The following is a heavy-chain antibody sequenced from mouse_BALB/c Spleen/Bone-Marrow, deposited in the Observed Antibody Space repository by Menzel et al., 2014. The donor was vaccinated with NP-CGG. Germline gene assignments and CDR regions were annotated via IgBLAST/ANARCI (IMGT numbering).Heavy chain of an antibody. CDR1: GYSFTGYF. Sequence: VQLQQSGPELVKPGASVKISCKPSGYSFTGYFIHWVKQSHVKSLEWIGHINPYNGATNNNQNFKDKASLTVDKSSSTAYMELHSLTSEDSAVYYCARRRGNYEVDYWGQGTSVTVSS. CDR3: ARRRGNYEVDY. J-gene: IGHJ4*01. CDR2: INPYNGAT. D-gene: IGHD2-1*01. V-gene: IGHV1-31*01.